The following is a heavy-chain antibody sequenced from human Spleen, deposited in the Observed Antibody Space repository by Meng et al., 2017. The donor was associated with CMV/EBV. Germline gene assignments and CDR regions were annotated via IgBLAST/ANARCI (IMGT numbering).Heavy chain of an antibody. Sequence: GESLKISCATSGFTFSTYGMQWVRQAPGKGLEWVAFIRSDGSKTWYADSVKGRFTISRDNSMNTLYLQMNSLRVEDTAVYYCARVRGSGHVDYYGMDVWGQGTTVTVSS. CDR1: GFTFSTYG. CDR3: ARVRGSGHVDYYGMDV. V-gene: IGHV3-30*02. J-gene: IGHJ6*02. D-gene: IGHD4-23*01. CDR2: IRSDGSKT.